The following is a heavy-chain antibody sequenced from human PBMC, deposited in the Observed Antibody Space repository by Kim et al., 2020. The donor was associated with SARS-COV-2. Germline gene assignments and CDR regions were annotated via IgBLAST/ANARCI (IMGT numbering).Heavy chain of an antibody. V-gene: IGHV3-11*01. Sequence: RFTISRDNAKNSLYLQMNSLRAEDTAVYYCARVYPHYDFWCGYSYYFDYWGQGTLVTVSS. D-gene: IGHD3-3*01. CDR3: ARVYPHYDFWCGYSYYFDY. J-gene: IGHJ4*02.